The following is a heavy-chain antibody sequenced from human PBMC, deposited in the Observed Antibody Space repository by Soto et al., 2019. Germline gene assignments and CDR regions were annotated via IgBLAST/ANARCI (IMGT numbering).Heavy chain of an antibody. D-gene: IGHD6-13*01. V-gene: IGHV3-53*04. CDR2: IYSGGST. CDR1: GFTVSSNY. CDR3: ARVRAAAGLLDYYYYYGMDV. Sequence: EVQLVESGGGLVQPGGSLRLSCAASGFTVSSNYMSWVRQAPGKGLEWVSVIYSGGSTYYADSVKGRFTISRHNSKNTLYLQMNSQRAEDTAVYYCARVRAAAGLLDYYYYYGMDVWGQGTTVTVSS. J-gene: IGHJ6*02.